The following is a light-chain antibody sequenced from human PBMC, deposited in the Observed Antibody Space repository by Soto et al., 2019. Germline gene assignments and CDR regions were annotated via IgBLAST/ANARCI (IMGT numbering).Light chain of an antibody. CDR3: QKYNSALT. CDR1: QDISNY. J-gene: IGKJ5*01. V-gene: IGKV1-27*01. Sequence: DIQMTQSPSSLSASVGERITITCRATQDISNYLAWYQQKPGKVPKLLIYSASTLQSGVPSRFSGSGSGTDFTLTISSLQPEDVATYFCQKYNSALTFGQGTRLEIK. CDR2: SAS.